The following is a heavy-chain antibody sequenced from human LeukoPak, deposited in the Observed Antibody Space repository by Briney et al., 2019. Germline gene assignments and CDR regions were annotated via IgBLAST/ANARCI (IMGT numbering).Heavy chain of an antibody. CDR1: GGSISSGGYY. D-gene: IGHD6-6*01. J-gene: IGHJ6*03. CDR2: IYYNGST. CDR3: ARGIPARPDIGGGGNYYYMDV. V-gene: IGHV4-31*03. Sequence: SETLSLTCTVSGGSISSGGYYWSWIRQHPGKGLEWIGYIYYNGSTYYNPSLKGRVTISVDTSKNQFSLKLSSATAADTAVYYCARGIPARPDIGGGGNYYYMDVWGKGTTVTVSS.